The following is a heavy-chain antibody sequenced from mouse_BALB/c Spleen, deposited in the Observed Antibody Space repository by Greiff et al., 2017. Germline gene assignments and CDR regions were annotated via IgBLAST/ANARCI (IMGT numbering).Heavy chain of an antibody. CDR2: ISYSGST. D-gene: IGHD2-3*01. Sequence: EVQLQESGPGLVKPSQSLSLTCTVTGYSITSDYAWNWIRQFPGNKLEWMGYISYSGSTSYNPSLKSRISITRDTSKNQFFLQLNSVTTEDTATYYCARDDGYYDAMDYWGQGTSVTVSS. V-gene: IGHV3-2*02. CDR3: ARDDGYYDAMDY. J-gene: IGHJ4*01. CDR1: GYSITSDYA.